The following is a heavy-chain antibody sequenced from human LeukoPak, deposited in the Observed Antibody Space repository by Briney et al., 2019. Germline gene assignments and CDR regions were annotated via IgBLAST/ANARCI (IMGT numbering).Heavy chain of an antibody. D-gene: IGHD3-3*01. CDR1: GGSISSYY. CDR3: ARDGLDYDFWSGYSYYYYYGMDV. CDR2: IYYSGST. J-gene: IGHJ6*02. Sequence: SETLSLTCTVSGGSISSYYWSWIRQPPGKGLEWIGYIYYSGSTNYNPSLKSRVTMSVDTSKNQFSLKLSSVTAADTAVYYCARDGLDYDFWSGYSYYYYYGMDVWGQGTTVAVSS. V-gene: IGHV4-59*12.